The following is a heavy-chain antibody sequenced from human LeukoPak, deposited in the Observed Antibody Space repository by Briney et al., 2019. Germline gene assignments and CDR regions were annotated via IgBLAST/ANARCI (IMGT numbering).Heavy chain of an antibody. CDR1: GYTFITYY. Sequence: ASVKVSCKASGYTFITYYIHWVRQAPGQGLEWMGWISAYNGNTNYAQKLQGRVTMTTDTSTSAAYMELRSLRSDDTAVYYCARVAWELKYYYGMDVWGQGTTVTVSS. V-gene: IGHV1-18*01. D-gene: IGHD1-26*01. J-gene: IGHJ6*02. CDR3: ARVAWELKYYYGMDV. CDR2: ISAYNGNT.